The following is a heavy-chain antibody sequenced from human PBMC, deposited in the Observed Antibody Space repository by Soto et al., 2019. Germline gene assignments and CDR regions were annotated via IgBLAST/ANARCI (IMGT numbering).Heavy chain of an antibody. CDR3: AKDNENSGWRNYGLDA. D-gene: IGHD3-22*01. V-gene: IGHV3-9*01. CDR1: GFTFDDYA. J-gene: IGHJ6*02. Sequence: EVQLVESGGGLVQPGRSLRLSCAASGFTFDDYAMHWVRQAPGKGLEWVSGISWSGGSIGYADSVKGRFTISRDNAKNSLYLQMNSLRAEDTALYYCAKDNENSGWRNYGLDAWGQGTTVTVSS. CDR2: ISWSGGSI.